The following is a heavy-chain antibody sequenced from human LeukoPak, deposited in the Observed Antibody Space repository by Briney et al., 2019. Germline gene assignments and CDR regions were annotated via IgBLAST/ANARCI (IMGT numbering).Heavy chain of an antibody. D-gene: IGHD3-22*01. CDR1: GGSISSGGYY. V-gene: IGHV4-31*03. Sequence: SQTLSLTCTVSGGSISSGGYYWSWIRQHPGKGLEWIGYIYYSGSTYYNPSLKSRVTISVDTSKNQFSLKLSSVTVADTAVYYCARGPKYYYDSSGYYYLDYWGQGTLVTVSS. J-gene: IGHJ4*02. CDR3: ARGPKYYYDSSGYYYLDY. CDR2: IYYSGST.